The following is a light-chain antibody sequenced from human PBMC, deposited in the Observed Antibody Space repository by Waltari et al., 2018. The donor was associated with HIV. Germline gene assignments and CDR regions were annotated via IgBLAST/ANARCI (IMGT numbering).Light chain of an antibody. CDR2: GNN. V-gene: IGLV1-40*01. CDR1: SSNIGAGHD. Sequence: QSVLTQPPSVSGAPGQRVTISCTGRSSNIGAGHDEHWYQQLPGTAPKLLICGNNNRPSGVPARVSGSKSGTSASLAITGLQAEDEADDYGQSYDSSLSAVVFGGGTKLTVL. J-gene: IGLJ2*01. CDR3: QSYDSSLSAVV.